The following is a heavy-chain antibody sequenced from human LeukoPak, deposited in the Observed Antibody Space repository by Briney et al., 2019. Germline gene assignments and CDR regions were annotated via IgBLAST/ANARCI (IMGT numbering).Heavy chain of an antibody. CDR1: GFPFSSHG. CDR3: AKDGVWFGEFSIPPLDP. J-gene: IGHJ5*02. V-gene: IGHV3-23*01. Sequence: GGTLRLSCAGSGFPFSSHGMNWVRQAPGKGLEWASGISPGGGPTYYADSVKGRFTISRDNSKNTLYLQMNSLRAEDTAVYYCAKDGVWFGEFSIPPLDPWGQGTLVTVSS. CDR2: ISPGGGPT. D-gene: IGHD3-10*01.